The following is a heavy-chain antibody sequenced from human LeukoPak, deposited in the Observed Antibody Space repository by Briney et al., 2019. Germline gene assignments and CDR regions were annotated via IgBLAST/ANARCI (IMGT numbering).Heavy chain of an antibody. D-gene: IGHD4-17*01. J-gene: IGHJ4*02. CDR2: ISSSGSTI. Sequence: GGSLRLSCAASGFTFSSYEMNWVRQAPGKGLEWVSYISSSGSTIYYADSVKGRFTISRDNAKDSLYLQMNSLRAEDTAVYYCARDDGDYAFDYWGQGTLVTVSS. V-gene: IGHV3-48*03. CDR1: GFTFSSYE. CDR3: ARDDGDYAFDY.